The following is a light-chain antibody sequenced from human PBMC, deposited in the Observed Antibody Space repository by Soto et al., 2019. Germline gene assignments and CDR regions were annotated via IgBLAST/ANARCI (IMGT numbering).Light chain of an antibody. V-gene: IGKV1-12*01. CDR1: QAVSTW. CDR2: AAS. Sequence: DIQMTQSPSFVSASVGDRVTITCRASQAVSTWLAWYQQKPGDAPKLLIYAASTLQRGVPSRFSGSGSGTDFTLTIRSLQPEDFATYYCQQSNSFPRTFGGG. J-gene: IGKJ4*01. CDR3: QQSNSFPRT.